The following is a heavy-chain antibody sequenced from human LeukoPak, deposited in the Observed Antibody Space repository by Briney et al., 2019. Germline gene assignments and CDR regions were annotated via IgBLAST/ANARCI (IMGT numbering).Heavy chain of an antibody. V-gene: IGHV3-74*01. CDR1: GFTFSNYW. J-gene: IGHJ4*02. D-gene: IGHD7-27*01. CDR3: ARDWGY. Sequence: GGSLRLSCAASGFTFSNYWVHWVRQAPGKGLVWVSRIKSDGSSTDYADSVKGRFTISRDNAKSTLYLQMNSLRAEDTAVYYCARDWGYWGQGTLVTVSS. CDR2: IKSDGSST.